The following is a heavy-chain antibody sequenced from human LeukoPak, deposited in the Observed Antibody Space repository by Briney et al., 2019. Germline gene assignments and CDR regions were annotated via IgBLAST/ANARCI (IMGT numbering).Heavy chain of an antibody. CDR1: GFTFNSYA. CDR2: ISGSGGST. D-gene: IGHD3-3*01. CDR3: AKAGASYYDFWSGYWYFDY. J-gene: IGHJ4*02. Sequence: GGSLRLSCAASGFTFNSYAMSWVRQAPGKGLEWVSAISGSGGSTYYADSVKGRFTISRDNSKNTLSLQMNSLRADDTAVYYCAKAGASYYDFWSGYWYFDYWGQGTLVTVSS. V-gene: IGHV3-23*01.